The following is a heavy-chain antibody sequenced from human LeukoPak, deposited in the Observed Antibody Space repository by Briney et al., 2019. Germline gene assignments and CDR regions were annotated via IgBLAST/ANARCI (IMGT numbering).Heavy chain of an antibody. CDR3: ARENWRSKSIDFDS. Sequence: MASETLSLTCTVSGGSINSFYWTCIRQPAGKGLEWIGRIYTSGSTNYNPSLRSRVTMSVDTSKNQFSLRLTSVTAADTATYFCARENWRSKSIDFDSWGHGTLVSVSS. D-gene: IGHD6-6*01. V-gene: IGHV4-4*07. CDR1: GGSINSFY. J-gene: IGHJ4*01. CDR2: IYTSGST.